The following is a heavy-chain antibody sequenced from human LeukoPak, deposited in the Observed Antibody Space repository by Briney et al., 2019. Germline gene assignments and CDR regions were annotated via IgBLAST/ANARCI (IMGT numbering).Heavy chain of an antibody. Sequence: GGSLRLSCAVSGFTFSSYAMSGVRQAPGRGLDWVSVISGSGNSTYYAESVKGRFTISRDNSKNTLYLQMNSLRAEDTAVYYCAKTSSSPFDYWGQGTLVTVSS. D-gene: IGHD6-6*01. CDR1: GFTFSSYA. V-gene: IGHV3-23*01. CDR3: AKTSSSPFDY. J-gene: IGHJ4*02. CDR2: ISGSGNST.